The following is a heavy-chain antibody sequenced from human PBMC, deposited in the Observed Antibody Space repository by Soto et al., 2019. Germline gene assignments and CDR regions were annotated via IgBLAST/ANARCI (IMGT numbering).Heavy chain of an antibody. J-gene: IGHJ4*02. Sequence: ASVKVSCKASGYTFTGYYMHWVRQAPGQGLEWMGWINPNSGGTNYAQKFQGRVTMTRDTSISTAYMELSRLRSDDTAVYYCARDISFRDPPAVFDYWGQGTLVTVSS. D-gene: IGHD2-15*01. CDR1: GYTFTGYY. V-gene: IGHV1-2*02. CDR2: INPNSGGT. CDR3: ARDISFRDPPAVFDY.